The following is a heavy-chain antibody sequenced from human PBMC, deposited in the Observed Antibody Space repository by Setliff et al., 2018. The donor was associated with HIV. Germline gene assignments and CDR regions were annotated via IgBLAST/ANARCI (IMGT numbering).Heavy chain of an antibody. Sequence: ASVKVSCKASGGTFSSYAISWVRQAPGQGLEWMGIFNPTGGSTSYAQKFQGRVTMTRDTSINTAYMELSRLESDDTAVYYCARGWAAYDNSGKTPYWGQGTQVTVSS. CDR3: ARGWAAYDNSGKTPY. CDR2: FNPTGGST. D-gene: IGHD3-22*01. V-gene: IGHV1-46*01. J-gene: IGHJ4*01. CDR1: GGTFSSYA.